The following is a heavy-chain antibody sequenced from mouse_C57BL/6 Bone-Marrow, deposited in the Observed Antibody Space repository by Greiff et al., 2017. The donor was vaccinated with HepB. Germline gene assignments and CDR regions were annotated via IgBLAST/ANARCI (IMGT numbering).Heavy chain of an antibody. J-gene: IGHJ2*01. CDR2: ISSGSSTI. D-gene: IGHD4-1*01. Sequence: EVQVVESGGGLVKPGGSLKLSCAASGFTFSDYGMHWVRQAPEKGLEWVAYISSGSSTIYYADTVKGRFTISRDNAKNTLFLQMTSLRSEDTAMYYCARQGNWGLMTFDYWGQGTTLTVSS. CDR1: GFTFSDYG. V-gene: IGHV5-17*01. CDR3: ARQGNWGLMTFDY.